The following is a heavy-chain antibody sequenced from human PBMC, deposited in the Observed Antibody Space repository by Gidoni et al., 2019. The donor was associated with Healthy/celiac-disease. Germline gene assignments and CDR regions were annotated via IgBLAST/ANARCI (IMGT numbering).Heavy chain of an antibody. CDR1: GYTLTELS. V-gene: IGHV1-24*01. CDR3: ATFGSYFRLFDY. J-gene: IGHJ4*02. CDR2: FDPEDGET. D-gene: IGHD1-26*01. Sequence: QVQLVQSGAAVKKPGASVKVSCKVSGYTLTELSMHWVRQAPGKGLEWMGGFDPEDGETIYEQKFQGRVTMTEDTSTDTAYMELSSLRSEDTAVYYCATFGSYFRLFDYWGQGTLVTVSS.